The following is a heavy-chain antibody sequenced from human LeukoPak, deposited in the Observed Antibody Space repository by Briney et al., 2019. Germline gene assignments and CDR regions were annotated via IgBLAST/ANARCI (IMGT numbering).Heavy chain of an antibody. CDR1: GGSFSGYY. CDR2: IYYSGST. CDR3: ASATIGYCSGGSCYTDAFDI. J-gene: IGHJ3*02. Sequence: SETLSLTCAVYGGSFSGYYWSWIRQPPGKGLEWIGYIYYSGSTYYNPSLKSRVTISVDTSKNQFSLKLSSVTAADTAVYYCASATIGYCSGGSCYTDAFDIWGQGTMVTVSS. V-gene: IGHV4-30-4*08. D-gene: IGHD2-15*01.